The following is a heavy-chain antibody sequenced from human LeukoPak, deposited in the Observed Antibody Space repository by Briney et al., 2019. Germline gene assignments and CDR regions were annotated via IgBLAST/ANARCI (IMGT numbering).Heavy chain of an antibody. CDR2: IYYSGST. Sequence: SETLSLTCTVSGVSISSSSYYWGWIRQPPGEGLEWIGSIYYSGSTYYNPSLKSRVTISVDTSKNQFSLKLSSVTAADTAVYYCAGSWYPNFDYWGQGTLVTVSS. J-gene: IGHJ4*02. D-gene: IGHD6-13*01. CDR1: GVSISSSSYY. CDR3: AGSWYPNFDY. V-gene: IGHV4-39*01.